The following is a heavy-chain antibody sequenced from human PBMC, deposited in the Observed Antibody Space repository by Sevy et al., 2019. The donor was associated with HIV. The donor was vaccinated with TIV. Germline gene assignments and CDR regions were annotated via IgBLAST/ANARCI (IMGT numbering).Heavy chain of an antibody. V-gene: IGHV3-7*01. CDR1: GFSFSSYW. CDR2: IKEDGSMI. CDR3: VRAMGAAGGY. J-gene: IGHJ4*02. Sequence: GGSLRLSCEASGFSFSSYWMSWVRQAPGKGLEWVANIKEDGSMIYYVGSVKGRFTISRDNAKNSVYLQMTSLRAEDASLYDCVRAMGAAGGYWGQGTLVTVSS. D-gene: IGHD6-13*01.